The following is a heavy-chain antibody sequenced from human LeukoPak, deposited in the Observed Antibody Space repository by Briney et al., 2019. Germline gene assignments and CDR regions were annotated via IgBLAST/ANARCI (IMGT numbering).Heavy chain of an antibody. V-gene: IGHV3-23*01. D-gene: IGHD2-8*01. CDR1: GFTFSSYA. CDR2: ISGSGGSR. Sequence: GGSLRLSCAASGFTFSSYAMSWVRQAPGKGLEWVSAISGSGGSRYYADSVKGRFTISRDNSKNTLYLQMNSLRAEDTAVYYCAQEAAIVLMVYASTTTYFDYWGQGTLVTVSS. CDR3: AQEAAIVLMVYASTTTYFDY. J-gene: IGHJ4*02.